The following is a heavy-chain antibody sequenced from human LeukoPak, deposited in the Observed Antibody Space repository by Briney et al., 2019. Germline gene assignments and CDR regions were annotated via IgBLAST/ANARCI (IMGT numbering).Heavy chain of an antibody. CDR3: AKRRRAYCSGGSCFGLWDY. Sequence: GVSLRLSCAASGFTFSTYWMHWVRQAPGKGLVWVSRINSDESSTTYADSVKGRFTISRDNAKNTLYLQMNSLRAEDTAVYYCAKRRRAYCSGGSCFGLWDYWGQGTLVTVSS. V-gene: IGHV3-74*01. CDR2: INSDESST. J-gene: IGHJ4*02. D-gene: IGHD2-15*01. CDR1: GFTFSTYW.